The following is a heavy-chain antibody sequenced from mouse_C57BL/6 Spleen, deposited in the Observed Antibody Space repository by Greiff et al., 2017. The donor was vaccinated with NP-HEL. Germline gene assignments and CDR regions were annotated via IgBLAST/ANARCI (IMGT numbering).Heavy chain of an antibody. V-gene: IGHV14-2*01. Sequence: VQLQQSGAELVKPGASVKLSCTASGFNIKDYYMHWVKQRTEQGLEWIGRIDPEDGETKYAPQFQGKATITADTSSNTAYLQLSSLTSEDTAVYYCAGFYYGNYDYFDYWGQGTTLTVSS. CDR1: GFNIKDYY. D-gene: IGHD2-1*01. CDR3: AGFYYGNYDYFDY. J-gene: IGHJ2*01. CDR2: IDPEDGET.